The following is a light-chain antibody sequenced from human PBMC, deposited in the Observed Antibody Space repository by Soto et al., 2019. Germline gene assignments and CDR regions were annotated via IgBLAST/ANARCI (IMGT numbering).Light chain of an antibody. J-gene: IGLJ2*01. CDR1: TSDVGGYNY. V-gene: IGLV2-11*01. CDR3: CSYAGSYSI. Sequence: QSALTQPRSVSGSPGQSVTISCTGTTSDVGGYNYVSWYQQHPGKAPKLIIYDVNKRPSGVPDRFSGSKSGNTASLTISGFQAEDEADYYCCSYAGSYSIFGGGTKVTVL. CDR2: DVN.